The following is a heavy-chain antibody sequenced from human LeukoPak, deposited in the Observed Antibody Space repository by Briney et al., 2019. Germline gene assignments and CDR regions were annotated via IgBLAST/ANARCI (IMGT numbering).Heavy chain of an antibody. J-gene: IGHJ4*02. V-gene: IGHV3-23*01. D-gene: IGHD3-10*01. CDR3: AKGDDRSNYALDC. CDR2: ISGSGGGT. CDR1: GFAFSSYA. Sequence: GGSLRLSCAASGFAFSSYAMSWVRQAPGKGLEWVSDISGSGGGTKYADSVKGRFTIARDNSKNTLYLQMNSLRAEDTAIYYCAKGDDRSNYALDCWGQGTLVTVSS.